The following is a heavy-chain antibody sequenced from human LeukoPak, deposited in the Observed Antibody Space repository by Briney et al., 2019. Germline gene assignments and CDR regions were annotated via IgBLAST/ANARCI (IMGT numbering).Heavy chain of an antibody. D-gene: IGHD6-19*01. V-gene: IGHV4-61*02. J-gene: IGHJ3*02. Sequence: SETLSLTCTVSGGSISSGSYYWSWIRQPAGKGLEWIGRIYTSGSTNYNPSLKSRVTISVDTSKNQFSLKLSSVTAADTAVYYCARDIAVAGSNAFDIWGQGTMVTISS. CDR3: ARDIAVAGSNAFDI. CDR1: GGSISSGSYY. CDR2: IYTSGST.